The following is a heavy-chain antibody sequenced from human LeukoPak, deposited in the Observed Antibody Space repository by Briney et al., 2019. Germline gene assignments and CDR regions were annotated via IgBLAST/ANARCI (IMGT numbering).Heavy chain of an antibody. CDR3: ARDVLAAPGTFDY. D-gene: IGHD6-13*01. J-gene: IGHJ4*02. Sequence: SQTLSLTCNVSGGSINSGRYYWSWIRQPAGRGLEWIGHISTSGRTSYNPSLKSRVTISLDTSKNQFSLKLSSVTAADTAVYYCARDVLAAPGTFDYWGQGALVTVSS. CDR2: ISTSGRT. CDR1: GGSINSGRYY. V-gene: IGHV4-61*09.